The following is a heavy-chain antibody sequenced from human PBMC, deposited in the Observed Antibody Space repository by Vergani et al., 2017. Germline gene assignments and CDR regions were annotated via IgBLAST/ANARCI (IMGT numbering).Heavy chain of an antibody. Sequence: EVQLLESGGNLVQPGGSLRLSCAASGFTFKSYTMNWVRQAPGKGLEWVSSISSSSSYIYYADSVKGRFTISRDNAKNSLYLQMNSLRAEDTAVYYCALGGIVGATSPFDYWGQGTLVTVSS. J-gene: IGHJ4*02. V-gene: IGHV3-21*01. D-gene: IGHD1-26*01. CDR2: ISSSSSYI. CDR1: GFTFKSYT. CDR3: ALGGIVGATSPFDY.